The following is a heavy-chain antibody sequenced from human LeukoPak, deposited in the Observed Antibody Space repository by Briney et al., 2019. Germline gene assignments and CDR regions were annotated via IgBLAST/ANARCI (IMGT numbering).Heavy chain of an antibody. V-gene: IGHV4-38-2*01. J-gene: IGHJ5*02. Sequence: PGGSLRLSCAASGFTFSDYHMSWIRQPPGKGLEWIGSIYYSGSTYYNPSLKSRVTISVDTSKNQFSLKLSSVTAADTAVYYCARAKYNNWFDPWGQGTLVTVSS. D-gene: IGHD2/OR15-2a*01. CDR1: GFTFSDYH. CDR3: ARAKYNNWFDP. CDR2: IYYSGST.